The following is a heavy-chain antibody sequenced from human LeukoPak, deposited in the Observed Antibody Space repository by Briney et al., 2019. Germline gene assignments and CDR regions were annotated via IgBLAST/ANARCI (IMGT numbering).Heavy chain of an antibody. CDR1: GFTFSSYE. D-gene: IGHD5-18*01. V-gene: IGHV3-48*03. Sequence: GGSLRLSCAASGFTFSSYEMNWVRQAPGKGLEWVSYISNSGTAIYYADSVKGRFTISRDNAKSSLYLQMNSLRAEDTAVYYCARAGYSMDTEYFQHWGQGTLFTGSS. CDR2: ISNSGTAI. CDR3: ARAGYSMDTEYFQH. J-gene: IGHJ1*01.